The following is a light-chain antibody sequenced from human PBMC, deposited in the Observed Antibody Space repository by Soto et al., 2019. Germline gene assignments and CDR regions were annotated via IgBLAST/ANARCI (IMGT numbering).Light chain of an antibody. CDR1: SSDVGGYNY. V-gene: IGLV2-8*01. CDR3: ISSAGSSNV. Sequence: QSVLTQPPSASGSPGQSVAISCTGTSSDVGGYNYVSWYQQHPGKAPKLMIYEVNKRPSGVPDRFSGSKSGNTASLTVSGLQAEDEDDYYCISSAGSSNVVGTGTKVTVL. CDR2: EVN. J-gene: IGLJ1*01.